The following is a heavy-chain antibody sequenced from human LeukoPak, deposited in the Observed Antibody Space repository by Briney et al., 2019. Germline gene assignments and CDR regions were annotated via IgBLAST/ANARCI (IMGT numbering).Heavy chain of an antibody. CDR3: AREEWGATRYFQH. D-gene: IGHD1-26*01. J-gene: IGHJ1*01. Sequence: GGPLRLSSAASGCSFSSYSMNWVRQPPGKGLEWVSSISSSSSYIYYADSVKGRFTISRDNAKNSLYLQMNSLRAEDTAVYYCAREEWGATRYFQHWGQGTLVTVSS. CDR1: GCSFSSYS. V-gene: IGHV3-21*01. CDR2: ISSSSSYI.